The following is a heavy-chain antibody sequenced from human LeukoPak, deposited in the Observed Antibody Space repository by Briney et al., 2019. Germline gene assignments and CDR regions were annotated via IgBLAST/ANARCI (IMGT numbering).Heavy chain of an antibody. CDR1: GYTFTGYY. D-gene: IGHD3-10*01. V-gene: IGHV1-2*02. J-gene: IGHJ4*02. CDR3: ARAMVRGVITTHPMGY. CDR2: INPNSGGT. Sequence: ASVKVSCKASGYTFTGYYMHWVRQAPGQGLEWMGWINPNSGGTNYAQKFQGRVTMTRDTSISTAYMELSGLRSDDTAVYYCARAMVRGVITTHPMGYWGQGTLVTVSS.